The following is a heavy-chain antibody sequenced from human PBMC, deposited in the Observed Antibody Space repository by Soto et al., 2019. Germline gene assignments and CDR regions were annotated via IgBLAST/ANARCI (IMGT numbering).Heavy chain of an antibody. CDR3: AREHGDYDSAEYFQH. CDR2: IIPILGIA. J-gene: IGHJ1*01. CDR1: GGTFSSYT. Sequence: SVKVSCKASGGTFSSYTISWVRQAPGQGLEWMGRIIPILGIANYAQKFQGRVTITADKSTSTAYMELSSLRSEDTAVYYCAREHGDYDSAEYFQHWGQGTLVTVSS. D-gene: IGHD4-17*01. V-gene: IGHV1-69*04.